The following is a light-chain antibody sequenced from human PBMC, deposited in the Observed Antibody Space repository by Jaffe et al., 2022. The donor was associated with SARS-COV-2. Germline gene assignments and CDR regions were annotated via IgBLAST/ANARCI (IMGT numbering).Light chain of an antibody. V-gene: IGLV1-44*01. CDR2: SSN. CDR3: AVWDDSLNGPV. CDR1: SSNIGSNT. J-gene: IGLJ3*02. Sequence: QSVLTQPPSASGTPGQRVTISCSGSSSNIGSNTVNWYQQLPGTAPKLLIYSSNQRPSGVPDRISGSKSGTSASLAISGLQSEDETDYYCAVWDDSLNGPVFGGGTKLTVL.